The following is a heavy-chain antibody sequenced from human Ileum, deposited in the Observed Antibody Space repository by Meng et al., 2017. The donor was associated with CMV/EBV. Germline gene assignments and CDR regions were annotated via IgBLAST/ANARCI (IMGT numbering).Heavy chain of an antibody. CDR3: AKGIRNAWYYFDS. D-gene: IGHD2-2*01. J-gene: IGHJ4*02. CDR1: GFTLGSYA. Sequence: AASGFTLGSYAMGWVRLDPGKGLEWVSAFSGSGGNTYHADSVKGRFTVSTDNSKNTLYLQMNSLRAEDTALYYCAKGIRNAWYYFDSWGQGILVTVSS. V-gene: IGHV3-23*01. CDR2: FSGSGGNT.